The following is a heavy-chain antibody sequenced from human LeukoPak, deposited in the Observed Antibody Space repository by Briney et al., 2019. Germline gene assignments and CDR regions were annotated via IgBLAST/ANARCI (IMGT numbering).Heavy chain of an antibody. J-gene: IGHJ4*02. V-gene: IGHV3-30*18. Sequence: GGSLRLTCAASGFTFSSYGMHWVRQAPGKGLEWVAVISYDGSNKYYADSVKGRFTISRDNSKNTLYLQTNSLRAEDTAVYYCAKDSPGWELLLAYWGQGTLVTVSS. D-gene: IGHD1-26*01. CDR2: ISYDGSNK. CDR3: AKDSPGWELLLAY. CDR1: GFTFSSYG.